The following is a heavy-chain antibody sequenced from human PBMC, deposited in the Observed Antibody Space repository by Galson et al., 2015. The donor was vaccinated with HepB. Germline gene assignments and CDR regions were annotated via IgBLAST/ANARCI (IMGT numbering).Heavy chain of an antibody. V-gene: IGHV3-23*01. CDR3: AKLGRSFDWYYFDS. CDR2: ISGRDDGT. J-gene: IGHJ4*02. D-gene: IGHD3-9*01. CDR1: GFTFSSYA. Sequence: SLRLSCAASGFTFSSYAMSWIRRAPGRGLEWVSHISGRDDGTRYADSVKGRFTISRDNSKNTLYLQMNSLRAEDTAVYYCAKLGRSFDWYYFDSWGQGILVTVSS.